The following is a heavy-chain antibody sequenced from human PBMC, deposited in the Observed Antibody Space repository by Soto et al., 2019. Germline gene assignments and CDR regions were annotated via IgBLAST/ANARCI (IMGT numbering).Heavy chain of an antibody. Sequence: PSETLSLTCTVSGGSISSYYWSWIRQPPGKGLGWIGYIYYSGSTNYNPSLKSRVTISVDTSKNQFSLKLSSVTAADTAVYYCARGDPLLWFGEKVYYGMDVWGQGTTVTVSS. D-gene: IGHD3-10*01. J-gene: IGHJ6*02. CDR3: ARGDPLLWFGEKVYYGMDV. CDR1: GGSISSYY. CDR2: IYYSGST. V-gene: IGHV4-59*01.